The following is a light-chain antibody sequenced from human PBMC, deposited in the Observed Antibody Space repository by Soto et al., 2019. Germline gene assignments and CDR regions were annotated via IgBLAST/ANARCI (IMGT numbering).Light chain of an antibody. CDR1: QGIKND. V-gene: IGKV1-6*01. J-gene: IGKJ1*01. CDR2: AAS. Sequence: AIQMTQSPSSLSASVGDRVTITCRASQGIKNDLGWYQQKPGKAPKLLIYAASSLQSGVPSRFSGSGSGTDFSLIISSLQPDDFATYYCLQDYSYPRTLGQGTKVDIK. CDR3: LQDYSYPRT.